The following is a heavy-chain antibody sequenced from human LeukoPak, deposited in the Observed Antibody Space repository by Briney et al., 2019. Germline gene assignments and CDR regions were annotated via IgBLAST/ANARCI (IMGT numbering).Heavy chain of an antibody. V-gene: IGHV3-7*01. CDR3: VRDPVDY. Sequence: GGSLRLSCAASGFTFTNYWMSWVRQAPGKGLEWVASIKQDASDKYYVDSVKGRFTISRDNAKNSLFLQMISLRAEDTALYYCVRDPVDYWGQGILVTISS. CDR1: GFTFTNYW. CDR2: IKQDASDK. J-gene: IGHJ4*02.